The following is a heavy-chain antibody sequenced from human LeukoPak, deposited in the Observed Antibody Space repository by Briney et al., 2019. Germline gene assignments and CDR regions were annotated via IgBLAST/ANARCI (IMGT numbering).Heavy chain of an antibody. CDR1: GGSISSSSYF. V-gene: IGHV4-39*07. J-gene: IGHJ5*02. CDR2: ISYSGST. Sequence: SETLSLTCTVSGGSISSSSYFWGWIRHPPGKGLEWIGSISYSGSTNYNPSLKSRVTISVDTSKNQFSLKLSSVTAADTAVYYCARDCSGGSCYPAGFDPWGQGILVTVSS. D-gene: IGHD2-15*01. CDR3: ARDCSGGSCYPAGFDP.